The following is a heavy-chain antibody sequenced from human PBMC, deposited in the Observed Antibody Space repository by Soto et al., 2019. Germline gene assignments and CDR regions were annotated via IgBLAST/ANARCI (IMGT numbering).Heavy chain of an antibody. Sequence: QVQLVQSGAEVKKPGSSVKVSCKASGGTFSSYAISWVRQAPGQGLEWMGGIIPIFGTANYAQKFQGRVTITADKSTSTAYMELSSLRSEDTAVYYCARRRDGYNYYYCYGMDVWGQGTTVTVSS. CDR3: ARRRDGYNYYYCYGMDV. V-gene: IGHV1-69*06. CDR1: GGTFSSYA. D-gene: IGHD5-12*01. J-gene: IGHJ6*02. CDR2: IIPIFGTA.